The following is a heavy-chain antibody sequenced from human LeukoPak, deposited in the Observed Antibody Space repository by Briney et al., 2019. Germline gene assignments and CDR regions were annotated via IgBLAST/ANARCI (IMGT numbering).Heavy chain of an antibody. CDR2: IRYDGSNK. CDR3: AKDPPSGSYYMEAFDI. D-gene: IGHD1-26*01. V-gene: IGHV3-30*02. CDR1: GFTFSSYG. J-gene: IGHJ3*02. Sequence: GGSLRLSCAASGFTFSSYGMHWVRQAPGKGLEWVAFIRYDGSNKYYADSVKGRFTISRDNSKNTLYLQMNSLRAEDTAVYYCAKDPPSGSYYMEAFDIWGQGTMVTVSS.